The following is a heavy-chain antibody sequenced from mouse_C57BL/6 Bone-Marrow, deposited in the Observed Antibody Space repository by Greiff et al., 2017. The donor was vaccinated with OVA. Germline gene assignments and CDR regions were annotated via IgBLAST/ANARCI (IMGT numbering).Heavy chain of an antibody. CDR3: TRNYISYRYFEV. J-gene: IGHJ1*03. D-gene: IGHD2-12*01. Sequence: QVQLQQPGAELVKPGDSVKLSCKASGYTFTSYWMHWVKQRPGQGLEWIGMIHPNSGSTNYNEKFKSKATLTVDKSSSTAYMQLSSLTSEDSAVYYCTRNYISYRYFEVWGTGTTVTVSS. V-gene: IGHV1-64*01. CDR2: IHPNSGST. CDR1: GYTFTSYW.